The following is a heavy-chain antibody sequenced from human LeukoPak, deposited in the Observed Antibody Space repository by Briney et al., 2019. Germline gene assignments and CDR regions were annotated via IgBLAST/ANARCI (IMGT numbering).Heavy chain of an antibody. CDR1: GGSISSYY. J-gene: IGHJ6*02. CDR3: ARTEAYYYGMDV. V-gene: IGHV4-59*01. Sequence: SETLSLTCTVSGGSISSYYWSWIRQPPGKGLEWIGCIYYSGSTNYNPSLKSRVTISVDTSKNQFSLKLSSVTAADTAVYYCARTEAYYYGMDVWGQGTTVTVSS. CDR2: IYYSGST.